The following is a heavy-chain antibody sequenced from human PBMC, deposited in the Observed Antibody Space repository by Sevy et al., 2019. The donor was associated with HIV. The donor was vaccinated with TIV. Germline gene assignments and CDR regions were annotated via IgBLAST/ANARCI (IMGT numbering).Heavy chain of an antibody. CDR2: INPKSGGT. CDR1: GYTFTGYY. CDR3: ARVPITIFGVVMPDDY. V-gene: IGHV1-2*02. D-gene: IGHD3-3*01. Sequence: ASVKVSCKASGYTFTGYYMHWVRQAPGQGLEWMGWINPKSGGTNYAQKFQGRVTMTRDTSISTAYMGLSRLRSDDTAVYYCARVPITIFGVVMPDDYWGQGTLVTVSS. J-gene: IGHJ4*02.